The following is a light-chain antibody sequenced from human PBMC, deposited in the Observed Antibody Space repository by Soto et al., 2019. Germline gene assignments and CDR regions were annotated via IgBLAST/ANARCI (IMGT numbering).Light chain of an antibody. CDR1: RHVNTY. V-gene: IGKV3-11*01. J-gene: IGKJ1*01. CDR3: QQRSYWPPWT. CDR2: DAS. Sequence: EIVLTQSPAPLSLSPGERATVSCRASRHVNTYLAWYQHKAGQAPRLLIYDASKRATGIPARFSGSGSGTDFTLTISSLEPEDFAGYYCQQRSYWPPWTFGQGTKVEIE.